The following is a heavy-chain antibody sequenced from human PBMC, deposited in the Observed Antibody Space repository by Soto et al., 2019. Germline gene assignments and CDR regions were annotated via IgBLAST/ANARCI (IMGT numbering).Heavy chain of an antibody. Sequence: PGGSLRLSCAASGFPFSSYSMTWVRQRPGKGLEWVSSISGTSEYIYYADSLKGRFTISRDNARNSVYLQIHSLRTYDTAVYYFARSFASFGDSLGQGTLVTVSS. V-gene: IGHV3-21*01. CDR1: GFPFSSYS. CDR2: ISGTSEYI. D-gene: IGHD3-16*01. CDR3: ARSFASFGDS. J-gene: IGHJ4*02.